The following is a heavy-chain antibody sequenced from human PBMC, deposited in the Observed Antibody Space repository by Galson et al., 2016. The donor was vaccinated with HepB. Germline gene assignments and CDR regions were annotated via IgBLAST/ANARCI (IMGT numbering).Heavy chain of an antibody. J-gene: IGHJ4*02. CDR1: GLTFGSEN. CDR2: ITPSARTI. V-gene: IGHV3-48*02. Sequence: SLRLSCAVSGLTFGSENLNWVRQAPGKGLEWLSDITPSARTIHYADSVRGRFTISRDNAKNSLFLQMNSLRHNDTAVYYCATSGVRGFEFWGQGTLVTVSS. D-gene: IGHD3-3*01. CDR3: ATSGVRGFEF.